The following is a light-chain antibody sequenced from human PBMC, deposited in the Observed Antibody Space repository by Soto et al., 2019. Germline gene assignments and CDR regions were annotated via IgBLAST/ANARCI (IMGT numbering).Light chain of an antibody. Sequence: AILLTQSPSSLSASVGDRVTITCRASQGIDSSFAWYQQKPGKAPKLLIYAASSLQSGVPSRFSGSGSGTDFTLTISSLQPEDFATYYCQQFNNFPITFGQGTRLEIK. CDR2: AAS. V-gene: IGKV1D-13*01. CDR3: QQFNNFPIT. CDR1: QGIDSS. J-gene: IGKJ5*01.